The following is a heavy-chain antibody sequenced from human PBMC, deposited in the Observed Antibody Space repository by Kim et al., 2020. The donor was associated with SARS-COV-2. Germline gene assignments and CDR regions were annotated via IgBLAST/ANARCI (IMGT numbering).Heavy chain of an antibody. CDR3: ARAGAFSTSRRVDAFDI. CDR2: ISSSSSYT. V-gene: IGHV3-11*06. J-gene: IGHJ3*02. D-gene: IGHD2-2*01. Sequence: GGSLRLSCAASGLTFSDYYMSWIRQAPGKGLEWVSYISSSSSYTNYADSVKGRFTISRDNAKNSLYLQMNSLRAEDTAVYYCARAGAFSTSRRVDAFDIWGQGTMVTVSS. CDR1: GLTFSDYY.